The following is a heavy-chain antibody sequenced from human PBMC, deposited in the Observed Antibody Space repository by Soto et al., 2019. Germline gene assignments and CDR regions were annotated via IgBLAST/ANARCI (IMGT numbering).Heavy chain of an antibody. Sequence: SETLSLTSAVYGGSFSGYYWSWIRQPPGKGLEWIGEINHSGSTNYNPSLKSRVTISVDTSKNQFSLKLSSVTAADTAVYYCARVGALGGKGDWLGMDVWGQGTTFTVSS. CDR1: GGSFSGYY. V-gene: IGHV4-34*01. D-gene: IGHD3-16*01. CDR2: INHSGST. J-gene: IGHJ6*02. CDR3: ARVGALGGKGDWLGMDV.